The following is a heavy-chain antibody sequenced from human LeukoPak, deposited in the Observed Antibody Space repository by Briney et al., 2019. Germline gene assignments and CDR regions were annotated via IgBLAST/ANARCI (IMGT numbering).Heavy chain of an antibody. D-gene: IGHD4-17*01. J-gene: IGHJ3*02. CDR3: ARDRYGDYSRLQGYAFDI. CDR2: ISSSSSYI. V-gene: IGHV3-21*01. CDR1: GFTFSSYS. Sequence: PGGSLRLSCAASGFTFSSYSMNWVRQAPGKGLEWVSSISSSSSYIYYADSVKGRFTISRDNAKNSLYLQMNSLRAEDTAVYYCARDRYGDYSRLQGYAFDIWGQGTMVTVSS.